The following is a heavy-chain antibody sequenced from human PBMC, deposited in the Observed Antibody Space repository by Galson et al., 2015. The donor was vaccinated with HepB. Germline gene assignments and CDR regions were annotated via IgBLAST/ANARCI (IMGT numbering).Heavy chain of an antibody. J-gene: IGHJ4*02. CDR1: GFSLSGYW. D-gene: IGHD1-26*01. CDR2: IKQDEHEK. CDR3: ARDQGWEPLRRAEGPYYFDY. Sequence: SLRLSCAASGFSLSGYWMSWVRQTPGKGLEWVTNIKQDEHEKYYVDSVKGRFTISRDNAKNSLYLQMTSLRAEDTAVYYWARDQGWEPLRRAEGPYYFDYWGQGALVTVSS. V-gene: IGHV3-7*01.